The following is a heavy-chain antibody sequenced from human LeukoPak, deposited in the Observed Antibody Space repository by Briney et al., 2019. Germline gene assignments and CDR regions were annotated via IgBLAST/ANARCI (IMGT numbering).Heavy chain of an antibody. J-gene: IGHJ4*01. CDR2: IYYSGTT. V-gene: IGHV4-31*03. CDR1: GGSISSGDYY. Sequence: PSETLSLTCTVSGGSISSGDYYWSWIRQHPGKGLEWIGYIYYSGTTYYNPSLKSRVTISVDTSKNQFSLKLSSVTAADTAVYHCARDRGAYSDGYGGYLDDWGHGTLVTVAS. CDR3: ARDRGAYSDGYGGYLDD. D-gene: IGHD5-18*01.